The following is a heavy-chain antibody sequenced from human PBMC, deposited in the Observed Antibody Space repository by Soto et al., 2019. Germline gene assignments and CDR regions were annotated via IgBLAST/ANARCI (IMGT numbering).Heavy chain of an antibody. D-gene: IGHD1-1*01. CDR3: ARTRTTQSQPFDY. CDR1: SGSISSSNW. J-gene: IGHJ4*02. CDR2: IYHSGST. V-gene: IGHV4-4*02. Sequence: SETLSLTCAVSSGSISSSNWWSWVRQPPGKGLEWIGEIYHSGSTNYNPSLKSRVTISVDKSKNQFSLKLSSVTAADTAVYYCARTRTTQSQPFDYWGQGTLVTVSS.